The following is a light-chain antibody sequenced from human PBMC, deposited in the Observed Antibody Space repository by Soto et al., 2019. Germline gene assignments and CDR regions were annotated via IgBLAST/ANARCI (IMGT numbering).Light chain of an antibody. CDR1: QSVSTN. J-gene: IGKJ5*01. V-gene: IGKV3-15*01. CDR3: QQYNNWPPT. CDR2: GAS. Sequence: EIVMTQSPATQSVSPGERATLSCRASQSVSTNLAWYQQKPGQAPRLLIYGASTRATGIPARFSDSGSETEFTLTISSLQSEDFAVYFCQQYNNWPPTFGQGTRLEIK.